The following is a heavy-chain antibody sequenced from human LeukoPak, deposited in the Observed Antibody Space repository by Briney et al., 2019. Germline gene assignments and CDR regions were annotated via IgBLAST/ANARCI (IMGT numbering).Heavy chain of an antibody. CDR2: ISGSGGSS. D-gene: IGHD1-26*01. CDR1: GFTFSSYA. V-gene: IGHV3-23*01. CDR3: AKVEGFGATEHYFDY. Sequence: PGGSLRLSCAASGFTFSSYAMSWVRQAPGKGLEWVSAISGSGGSSYYADSVKGRFTISRDNSKNTLYLQMNSLRAEDTAVYYCAKVEGFGATEHYFDYWGQGTLVTVSS. J-gene: IGHJ4*02.